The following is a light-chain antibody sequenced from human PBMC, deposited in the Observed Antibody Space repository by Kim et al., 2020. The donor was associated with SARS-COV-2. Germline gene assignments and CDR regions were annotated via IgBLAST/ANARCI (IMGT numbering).Light chain of an antibody. J-gene: IGKJ4*01. V-gene: IGKV3-20*01. CDR1: QSVTSNY. CDR3: QQYGDSPLT. Sequence: SPVERASLSCGASQSVTSNYLAWYQHKPGQAPRLLIYGASTRATGIPDRFSGSGSGTDFTLTISRLEPEDFAVYFCQQYGDSPLTFGGGTKVDIK. CDR2: GAS.